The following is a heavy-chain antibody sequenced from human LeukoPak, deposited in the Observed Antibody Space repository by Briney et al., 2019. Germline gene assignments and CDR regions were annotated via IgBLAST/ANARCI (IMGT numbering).Heavy chain of an antibody. V-gene: IGHV4-59*01. CDR1: GDSISRYY. CDR2: IYFSGTT. D-gene: IGHD6-19*01. CDR3: ARYSSGGIDY. J-gene: IGHJ4*02. Sequence: SETLSLTCTVSGDSISRYYWSWMRQPPGKGLEWIGYIYFSGTTYYNPSLKSRVTISIDTSKNQFFLKMDPVTAADTAVYYCARYSSGGIDYWGQGTLVTVSS.